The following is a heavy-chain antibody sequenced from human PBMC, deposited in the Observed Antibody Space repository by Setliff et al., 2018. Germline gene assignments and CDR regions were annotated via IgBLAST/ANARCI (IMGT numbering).Heavy chain of an antibody. Sequence: GGSLRLSCAASGFTFSRYWMSWVRQAPGKGLEWVANIKQDGSEKNYVDSVKGRFTISRDNAKNSLYLQMNSLRAEDTAVYYCARDHVYVSQYHYYYYGMDVWGQGTTVTVSS. V-gene: IGHV3-7*01. J-gene: IGHJ6*02. CDR2: IKQDGSEK. CDR3: ARDHVYVSQYHYYYYGMDV. CDR1: GFTFSRYW. D-gene: IGHD3-10*02.